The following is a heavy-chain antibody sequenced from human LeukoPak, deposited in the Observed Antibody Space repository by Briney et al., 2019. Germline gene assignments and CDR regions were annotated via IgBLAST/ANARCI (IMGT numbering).Heavy chain of an antibody. V-gene: IGHV3-48*02. CDR1: GFTFSSYS. D-gene: IGHD2-2*01. J-gene: IGHJ6*02. CDR2: TSSSSSTI. Sequence: GGSLRLSCAASGFTFSSYSMNWVRQAPGKGLEWVSYTSSSSSTIYYADSVKGRFTISRDNAKNSLYLQMNSLRDEDTAVYYCARDLDSLLGYCSSTSCSDGMDVWGQGTTVTVSS. CDR3: ARDLDSLLGYCSSTSCSDGMDV.